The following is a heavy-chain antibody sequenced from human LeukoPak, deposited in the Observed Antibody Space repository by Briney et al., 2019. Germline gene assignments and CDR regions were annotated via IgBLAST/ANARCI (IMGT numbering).Heavy chain of an antibody. J-gene: IGHJ4*02. CDR1: GYSFTSYW. CDR3: ARIPSSNTYYCDSSGYIDY. V-gene: IGHV5-51*01. Sequence: GESLKISCKGSGYSFTSYWIGWVRQMPGKGLEWMGIIYPGDSDTRYSPSFQGQVTISADKSISTAYLQWSSLKASDTAMYYCARIPSSNTYYCDSSGYIDYWGQGTLVTVSS. CDR2: IYPGDSDT. D-gene: IGHD3-22*01.